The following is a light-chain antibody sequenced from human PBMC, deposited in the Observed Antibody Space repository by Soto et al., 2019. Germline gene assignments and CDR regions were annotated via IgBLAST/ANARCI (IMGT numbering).Light chain of an antibody. CDR3: STYGGSNNLL. CDR2: EVT. CDR1: SSNVGVYNY. V-gene: IGLV2-8*01. Sequence: QSVLTQPPSASGSPGQSVTLSCTGASSNVGVYNYVSWYQQHPGKAPKLIIYEVTKRPSGVPDRFSGSKSGNTASLTVSGLQAEDEADYYCSTYGGSNNLLFGGGTKVTVL. J-gene: IGLJ2*01.